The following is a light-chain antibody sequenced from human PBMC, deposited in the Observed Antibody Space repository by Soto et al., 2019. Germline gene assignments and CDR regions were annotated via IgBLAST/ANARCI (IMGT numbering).Light chain of an antibody. Sequence: EIQMSSPPSSLCATVGDSVTMTCRASQSISSYLNWYQQKPGKAPKLLIYAASSLQSGVPSRFSGSGSGTDFTLTISSLQPEDFATYYCQQSYSTPITFGQGTRLEI. V-gene: IGKV1-39*01. CDR2: AAS. J-gene: IGKJ5*01. CDR1: QSISSY. CDR3: QQSYSTPIT.